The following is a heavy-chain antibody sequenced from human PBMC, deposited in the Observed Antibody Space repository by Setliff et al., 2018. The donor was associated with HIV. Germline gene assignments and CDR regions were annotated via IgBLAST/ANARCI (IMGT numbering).Heavy chain of an antibody. V-gene: IGHV3-48*04. CDR3: ARDTELAYVDY. CDR1: GFTFRTYW. CDR2: ISGTTNTI. D-gene: IGHD4-4*01. Sequence: PGGSLRLSCGASGFTFRTYWMHWVRQVPGKGLEWISYISGTTNTIYYADSVKGRFTISRDNAKNSLYLQMNSLRAEDTAVYYCARDTELAYVDYWGQGTLVTVSS. J-gene: IGHJ4*02.